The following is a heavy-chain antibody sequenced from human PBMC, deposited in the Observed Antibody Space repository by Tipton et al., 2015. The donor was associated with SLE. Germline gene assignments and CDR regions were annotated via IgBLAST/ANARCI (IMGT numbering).Heavy chain of an antibody. CDR1: GASISRSNW. J-gene: IGHJ4*02. CDR3: ARGGDGDYFPFDF. V-gene: IGHV4-4*02. CDR2: IHHSGST. Sequence: TLSLTCAVSGASISRSNWWGWVRQPPGKGLEWIGEIHHSGSTNYNPSLESRVTISVDKSENQFSLKLKSVTAADTAVYYCARGGDGDYFPFDFWSLGILVTVSS. D-gene: IGHD4-17*01.